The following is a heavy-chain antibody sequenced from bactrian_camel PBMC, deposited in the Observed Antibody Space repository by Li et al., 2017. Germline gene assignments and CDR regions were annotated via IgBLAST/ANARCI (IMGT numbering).Heavy chain of an antibody. CDR3: LSSLGSDEGY. CDR1: GFTFSTYA. J-gene: IGHJ4*01. V-gene: IGHV3S31*01. Sequence: VQLVESGGGLVQPGGSLRLSCATSGFTFSTYAMSWVRQAPGKGLEWVSAINSGGSSTYYADSVKGRFTISRDNAKNTLYLQLNSLQTEDTAMYYCLSSLGSDEGYWGQGTQVTVS. D-gene: IGHD5*01. CDR2: INSGGSST.